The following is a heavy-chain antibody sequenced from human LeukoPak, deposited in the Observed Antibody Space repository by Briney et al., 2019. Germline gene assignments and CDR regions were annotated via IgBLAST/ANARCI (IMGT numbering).Heavy chain of an antibody. V-gene: IGHV3-11*04. CDR2: ISSSDSLT. CDR3: ARWRGLGWRVNVS. J-gene: IGHJ5*02. Sequence: GGSLRLSCAASGFTFSNHYMSWIRQAPGKGLEWVSYISSSDSLTYYADSVKGRFTISRDNANNSLYLQMNSLRAEDTAVYYCARWRGLGWRVNVSWGQGTLVTVSS. CDR1: GFTFSNHY. D-gene: IGHD6-19*01.